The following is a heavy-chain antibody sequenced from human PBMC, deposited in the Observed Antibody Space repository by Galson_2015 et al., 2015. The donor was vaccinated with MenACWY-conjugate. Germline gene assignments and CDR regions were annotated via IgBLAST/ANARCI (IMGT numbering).Heavy chain of an antibody. CDR3: ARDNNWSFDS. D-gene: IGHD1-1*01. CDR1: GFTFTNYW. CDR2: IKADGSFS. Sequence: LRLSCAASGFTFTNYWMHWVRQPPGKGLEWISYIKADGSFSNYADSVKGRFTISTDNAKNMVYLQMDGLGDEDTAVYFCARDNNWSFDSWGQGTLVTVSS. J-gene: IGHJ4*02. V-gene: IGHV3-74*01.